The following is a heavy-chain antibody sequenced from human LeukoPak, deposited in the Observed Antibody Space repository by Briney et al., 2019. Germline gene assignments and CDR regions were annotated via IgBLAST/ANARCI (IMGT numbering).Heavy chain of an antibody. Sequence: GGSLRLSCAASGFTFDDYAMHWVRQAPGKGLEWVSGISWNSGSIGYADSVKGRFTISRDNAKNSLYLQMNSLRAEDTALYYCAKGSGYSYGAGYYFDCWGQGTLVTVSS. CDR1: GFTFDDYA. D-gene: IGHD5-18*01. CDR2: ISWNSGSI. CDR3: AKGSGYSYGAGYYFDC. V-gene: IGHV3-9*01. J-gene: IGHJ4*02.